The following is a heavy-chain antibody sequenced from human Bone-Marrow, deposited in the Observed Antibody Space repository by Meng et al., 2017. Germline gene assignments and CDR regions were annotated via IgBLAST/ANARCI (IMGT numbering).Heavy chain of an antibody. V-gene: IGHV3-52*01. CDR1: GFTFSSSW. Sequence: GESLKISCAASGFTFSSSWMHWVCQAPEKGLEWVADIKCDGSEKYYVDSVKGRLTISRDNAKNSLYLQVNSLRAEDMTVYYCARDDSEYGSGSYYNVGAGYWGQGTLVTVSS. J-gene: IGHJ4*02. CDR2: IKCDGSEK. D-gene: IGHD3-10*01. CDR3: ARDDSEYGSGSYYNVGAGY.